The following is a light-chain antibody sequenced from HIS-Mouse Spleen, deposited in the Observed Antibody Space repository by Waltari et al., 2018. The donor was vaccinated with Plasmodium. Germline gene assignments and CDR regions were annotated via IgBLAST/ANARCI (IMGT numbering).Light chain of an antibody. J-gene: IGKJ1*01. V-gene: IGKV3-20*01. CDR3: QQYGSSGT. Sequence: DIVLTQSPGTLSLSPGDRATLSCRASQSVSSSYLAWYQQKPGQAPRLLIYGASSRATGIPDRFSGSGSGTDFTLTISRLEPEDFAVYYCQQYGSSGTFGQGTKVEIK. CDR2: GAS. CDR1: QSVSSSY.